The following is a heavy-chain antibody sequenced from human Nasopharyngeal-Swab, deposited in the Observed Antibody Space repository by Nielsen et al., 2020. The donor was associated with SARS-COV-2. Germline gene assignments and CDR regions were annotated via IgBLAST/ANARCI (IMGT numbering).Heavy chain of an antibody. J-gene: IGHJ6*02. Sequence: WVRQAPGQGLEWMGWISAYNGNTNYAQKLQGRVTMTRDTSTSTVYMELSSLRSEDTAVYYCARDPQQYYDILTGYARDYYYYGMDVWGQGTTVTVSS. D-gene: IGHD3-9*01. V-gene: IGHV1-18*01. CDR2: ISAYNGNT. CDR3: ARDPQQYYDILTGYARDYYYYGMDV.